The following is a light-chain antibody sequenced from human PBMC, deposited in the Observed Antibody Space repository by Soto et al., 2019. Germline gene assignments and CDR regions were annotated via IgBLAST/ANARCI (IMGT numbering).Light chain of an antibody. J-gene: IGLJ1*01. V-gene: IGLV1-44*01. CDR1: NSNIGSNT. CDR2: YDN. CDR3: AAWDDIMNGRV. Sequence: QSVLTQPPSASGTPGQRVTISCSGSNSNIGSNTVNWYQQLPGTAPKLLIYYDNLRPSGVPDRISGSKSGTSASMAISGLQSDDEADYYCAAWDDIMNGRVFGTGTKVTVL.